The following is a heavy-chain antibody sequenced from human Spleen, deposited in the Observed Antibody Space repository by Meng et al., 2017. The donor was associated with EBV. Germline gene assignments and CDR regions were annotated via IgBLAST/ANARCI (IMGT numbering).Heavy chain of an antibody. J-gene: IGHJ4*02. CDR3: SRDLAGSVDY. CDR2: TSESGAIT. V-gene: IGHV3-74*03. Sequence: EVQLAESGVALVPPRGSLGFSCAASGFTFSSYWMHWVRQAPGKGLACVSRTSESGAITTYADSVKGRFTISRDNAKNTLYLQMNSLRDEDTAVYYCSRDLAGSVDYWGQGTLVTVSS. D-gene: IGHD1-14*01. CDR1: GFTFSSYW.